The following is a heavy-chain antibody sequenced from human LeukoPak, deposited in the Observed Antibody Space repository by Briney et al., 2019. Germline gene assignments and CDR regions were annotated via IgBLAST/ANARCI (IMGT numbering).Heavy chain of an antibody. CDR2: INPNSGGT. Sequence: GASVKVSCKASGYTFTAYYMHWVRQAPGQGLEWMGWINPNSGGTNYAQKFQGKVTMTRDTSISTAYMELNRLKFDDTAVYYCARAFEVTPVTTLGYWGQGNLVTVSS. CDR1: GYTFTAYY. D-gene: IGHD4-17*01. CDR3: ARAFEVTPVTTLGY. V-gene: IGHV1-2*02. J-gene: IGHJ4*02.